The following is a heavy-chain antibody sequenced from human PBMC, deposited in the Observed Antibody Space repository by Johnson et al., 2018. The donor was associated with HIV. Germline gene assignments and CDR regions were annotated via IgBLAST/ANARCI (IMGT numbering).Heavy chain of an antibody. CDR3: ARCGYSRYWDAFDI. CDR2: IPFDGSDK. J-gene: IGHJ3*02. CDR1: GLNFSDYG. Sequence: QVQLVESGGGVVQPGRSVRLSCAASGLNFSDYGMHWVRQAPGQGLEWVAVIPFDGSDKYYADSVKGRFTISSDNSKNTLYLHMTRLRPADTAVYYCARCGYSRYWDAFDIWGQGTMVTVSS. V-gene: IGHV3-30*03. D-gene: IGHD5-12*01.